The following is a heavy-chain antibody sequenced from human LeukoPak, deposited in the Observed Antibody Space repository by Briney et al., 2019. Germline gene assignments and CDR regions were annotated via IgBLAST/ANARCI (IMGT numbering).Heavy chain of an antibody. D-gene: IGHD3-10*01. CDR3: ATLVRGVSGLNFDY. CDR1: GYTFTDYY. CDR2: VDPEDGET. V-gene: IGHV1-69-2*01. Sequence: ASVKVSCKVSGYTFTDYYMHWVQQAPGKGLEWMGLVDPEDGETIYAEKLQGRVTITADTSTDKAYMELSSLRSEATAVYYCATLVRGVSGLNFDYWGQGTLVTVSS. J-gene: IGHJ4*02.